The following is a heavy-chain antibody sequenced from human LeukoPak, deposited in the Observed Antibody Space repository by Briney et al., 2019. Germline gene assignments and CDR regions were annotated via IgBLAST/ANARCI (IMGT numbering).Heavy chain of an antibody. CDR1: GFIFSSYW. CDR3: LRHCSGGVCPGWFDP. J-gene: IGHJ5*02. V-gene: IGHV3-7*01. D-gene: IGHD2-8*02. CDR2: IKPDGSEK. Sequence: SGGSLRLSCAASGFIFSSYWMSWVRQAPGKGLEWVANIKPDGSEKYYVDSVKGRFTISRDNAKNSLYLQMDSLRAEDTAVYYCLRHCSGGVCPGWFDPWGQGTLVTVSS.